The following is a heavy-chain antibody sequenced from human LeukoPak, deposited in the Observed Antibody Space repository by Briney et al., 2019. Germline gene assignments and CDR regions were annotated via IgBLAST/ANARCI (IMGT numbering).Heavy chain of an antibody. CDR1: GFTFSSYS. J-gene: IGHJ4*02. D-gene: IGHD3-16*01. V-gene: IGHV3-48*02. CDR2: ISSSSSTI. CDR3: ARGAALGGRGSGFDY. Sequence: GGSLRLSCAASGFTFSSYSMNCVRQAPGKGLEWVSYISSSSSTIYYADSVKGRFTISRDNAKNSLYLQMNSLRDEDTAVYYCARGAALGGRGSGFDYWGQGTLVTVSS.